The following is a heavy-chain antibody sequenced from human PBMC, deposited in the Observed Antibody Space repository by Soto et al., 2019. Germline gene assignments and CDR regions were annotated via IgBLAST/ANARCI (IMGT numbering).Heavy chain of an antibody. Sequence: QVQLVESGGGLVKPGGSLRLSCAASGFTISDHYMSWIRQAPGKGLEWVSYISSSGDIIYYADSVKGRFTISRDNAKNSLYLQMNSLRAEDTAVYYCARDLGYYDSSGYFDYWGQGTLVTVSS. V-gene: IGHV3-11*01. J-gene: IGHJ4*02. D-gene: IGHD3-22*01. CDR2: ISSSGDII. CDR3: ARDLGYYDSSGYFDY. CDR1: GFTISDHY.